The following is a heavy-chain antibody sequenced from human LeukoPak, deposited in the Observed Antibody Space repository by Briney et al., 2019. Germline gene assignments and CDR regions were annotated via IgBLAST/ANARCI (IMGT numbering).Heavy chain of an antibody. D-gene: IGHD4-11*01. J-gene: IGHJ6*03. CDR3: ARDGDYREFNYYYYMDV. CDR1: TGSISSSSYY. V-gene: IGHV4-39*07. CDR2: MYYSGSI. Sequence: SETLSLTCTVSTGSISSSSYYWGWIRQPPGKGLEWIGNMYYSGSIYYNPSLKSRVTISVDTSKNQFSLKLSSVTAADTAVYYCARDGDYREFNYYYYMDVWGKGTTVTVSS.